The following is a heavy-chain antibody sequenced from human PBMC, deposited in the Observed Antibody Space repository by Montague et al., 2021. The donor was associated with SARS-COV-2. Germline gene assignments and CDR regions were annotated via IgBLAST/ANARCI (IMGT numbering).Heavy chain of an antibody. J-gene: IGHJ4*02. V-gene: IGHV4-59*01. Sequence: SETLSLTCSVSGDSITTYYWSWIRQSPGRGLEWIGHIYYTGTTKYNPSLKSRVTISVDTSRRQFSLKLKSVTAADTAVYYCASAQTTCFIANCVNYFDYWGQRALVTVSS. D-gene: IGHD1-1*01. CDR3: ASAQTTCFIANCVNYFDY. CDR2: IYYTGTT. CDR1: GDSITTYY.